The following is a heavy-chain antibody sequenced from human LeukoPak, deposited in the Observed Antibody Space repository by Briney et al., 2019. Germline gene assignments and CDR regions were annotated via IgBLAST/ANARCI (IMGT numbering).Heavy chain of an antibody. CDR1: GFTFNNFE. J-gene: IGHJ4*02. Sequence: GGSLRLSCAASGFTFNNFEMNWVRQAPGKGLEWVSYISSSGNTIYYADSVKGRFTISRDNAKNSLYLQMNSLRAEDTAVYYCARELAAIDYWGQGTLVTVSS. V-gene: IGHV3-48*03. D-gene: IGHD1-1*01. CDR2: ISSSGNTI. CDR3: ARELAAIDY.